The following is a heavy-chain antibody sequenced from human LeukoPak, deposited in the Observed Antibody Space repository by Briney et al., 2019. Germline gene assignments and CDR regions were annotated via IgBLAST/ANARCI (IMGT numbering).Heavy chain of an antibody. Sequence: ASVKVSCKASGYTFTSYGISWVRQAPGQGLEWMGWINPNSGGTIYAQKFQGRVTMTRDTSISTAYMELSRLRSDDTAVYYCARDGDYYMRSWFDPWGQGTLVTVSS. CDR3: ARDGDYYMRSWFDP. J-gene: IGHJ5*02. CDR1: GYTFTSYG. V-gene: IGHV1-2*02. D-gene: IGHD4-17*01. CDR2: INPNSGGT.